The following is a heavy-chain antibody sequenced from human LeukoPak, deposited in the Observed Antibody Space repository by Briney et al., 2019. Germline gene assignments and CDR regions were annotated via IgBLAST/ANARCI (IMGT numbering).Heavy chain of an antibody. CDR3: ARGGVDYYMDV. J-gene: IGHJ6*03. Sequence: QPGGSLRLSCAASGFTFSSYEMNWVRHAPGEGMEWVSYISSSGSTIYYADSVKGRFTISRDNAKNSLYLQMNSLRAEDTAVYYCARGGVDYYMDVWGKGTTVTVSS. V-gene: IGHV3-48*03. CDR1: GFTFSSYE. CDR2: ISSSGSTI.